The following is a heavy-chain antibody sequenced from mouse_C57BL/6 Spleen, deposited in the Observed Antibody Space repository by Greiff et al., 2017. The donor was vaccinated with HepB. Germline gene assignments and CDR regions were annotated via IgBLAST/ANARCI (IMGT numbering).Heavy chain of an antibody. J-gene: IGHJ4*01. V-gene: IGHV5-9-1*02. CDR1: GFTFSSYA. CDR3: TRERYYGSSYGAMDY. D-gene: IGHD1-1*01. CDR2: ISSGGDYI. Sequence: LQQSGEGLVKPGGSLKLSCAASGFTFSSYAMSWVRQTPEKRLEWVAYISSGGDYIYYADTVKGRFTISRDNARNTLYLQMSSLKSEDTAMYYCTRERYYGSSYGAMDYWGQGTSVTVSS.